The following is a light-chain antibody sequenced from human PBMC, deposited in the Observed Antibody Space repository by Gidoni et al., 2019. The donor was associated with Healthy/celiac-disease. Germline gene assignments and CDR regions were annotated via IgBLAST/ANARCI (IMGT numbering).Light chain of an antibody. V-gene: IGKV4-1*01. CDR3: QQYYSTPLT. Sequence: DIVMTRSPDSLDVSLGERATINCKSSQSVLYSSNNKNYLAWYQQKPGQPPKLLIYWASTRESGVPDRFSGSGSGTDFTLTISSLQAEDVAVYYCQQYYSTPLTFGGGTKVEIK. J-gene: IGKJ4*01. CDR1: QSVLYSSNNKNY. CDR2: WAS.